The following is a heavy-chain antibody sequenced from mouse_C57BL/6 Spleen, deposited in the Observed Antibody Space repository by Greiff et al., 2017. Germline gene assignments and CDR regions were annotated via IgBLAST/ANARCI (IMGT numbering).Heavy chain of an antibody. CDR2: IYPETGGT. CDR3: TRGGDYDSYAMDY. D-gene: IGHD2-4*01. CDR1: GYTFTDYE. J-gene: IGHJ4*01. Sequence: VKLLESGAELVRPGASVTLSCKASGYTFTDYEMHWVKQTPVHGLEWIGAIYPETGGTAYNKKFKGKAILTADKSSSTAYMVLRSLTSEDSAVYYCTRGGDYDSYAMDYWGQGTSVTVSS. V-gene: IGHV1-15*01.